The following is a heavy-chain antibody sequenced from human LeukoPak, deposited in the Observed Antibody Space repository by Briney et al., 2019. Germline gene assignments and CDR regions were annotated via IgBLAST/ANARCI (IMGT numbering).Heavy chain of an antibody. CDR2: ISASGGIT. CDR3: AKDPTSPYTGSYYYFYGMDV. CDR1: GFTFSSYA. Sequence: QPGGSLRLSCAASGFTFSSYAMSWVRQAPGKGLEWVSSISASGGITHYADSVKGRFTISRDNSKNTLYLQMNSLRAEDTALYYCAKDPTSPYTGSYYYFYGMDVWGQGTTVTVSS. D-gene: IGHD1-26*01. J-gene: IGHJ6*02. V-gene: IGHV3-23*01.